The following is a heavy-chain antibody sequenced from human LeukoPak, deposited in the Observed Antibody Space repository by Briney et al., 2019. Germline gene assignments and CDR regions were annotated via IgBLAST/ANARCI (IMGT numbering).Heavy chain of an antibody. CDR3: ARGDRLPGYSAPVGDY. J-gene: IGHJ4*02. Sequence: ASVKVSCKAAGYSFVNYYMHWVRQAPGQGLEWMAIINPSGGGTTYAEKFQGRVTVTMDSSTGTVYMDLSSLRSDDTAMYYCARGDRLPGYSAPVGDYWGQGTLVIVSS. V-gene: IGHV1-46*01. CDR1: GYSFVNYY. CDR2: INPSGGGT. D-gene: IGHD3-9*01.